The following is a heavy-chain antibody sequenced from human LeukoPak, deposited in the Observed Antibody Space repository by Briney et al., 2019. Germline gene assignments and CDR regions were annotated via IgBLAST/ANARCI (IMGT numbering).Heavy chain of an antibody. D-gene: IGHD2-21*02. CDR3: AKRCGGDCYWYFDL. Sequence: QSGGSLRLSCAASGFTFSSYAMSWVRQAPGKGLEWVSAISGSGGSTYYADSVKGRFTISRDNSKNTLYLQMNSLRAEDTAVYYCAKRCGGDCYWYFDLWGRGTLVTVSS. CDR2: ISGSGGST. CDR1: GFTFSSYA. J-gene: IGHJ2*01. V-gene: IGHV3-23*01.